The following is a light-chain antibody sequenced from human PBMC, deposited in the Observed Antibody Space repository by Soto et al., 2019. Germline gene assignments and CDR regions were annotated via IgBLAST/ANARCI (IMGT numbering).Light chain of an antibody. Sequence: AIQMTQSPPSISSFTGDRDTISCRASQDISAYLAWYQQEPGKAPKLLIYGAFNLHSGVPSRFSGSGSGTDVTLTISRLQSEDLATYYCQQYYTFPRTFGQGTKVEIK. J-gene: IGKJ1*01. CDR1: QDISAY. CDR2: GAF. V-gene: IGKV1-8*01. CDR3: QQYYTFPRT.